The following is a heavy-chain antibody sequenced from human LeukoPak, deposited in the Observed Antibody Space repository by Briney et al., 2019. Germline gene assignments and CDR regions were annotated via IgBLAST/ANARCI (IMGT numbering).Heavy chain of an antibody. V-gene: IGHV4-38-2*02. J-gene: IGHJ3*02. Sequence: SETLSLTCTVSGYSISSGYYWGWIRQPPGKGLEWIGSIYHSGSTYYNPSLKSRVTISVDTSKNQFPLKLSSVTAADTAVYYCARDLGGIGAFDIWGQGTMVTVSS. CDR3: ARDLGGIGAFDI. D-gene: IGHD3-16*01. CDR1: GYSISSGYY. CDR2: IYHSGST.